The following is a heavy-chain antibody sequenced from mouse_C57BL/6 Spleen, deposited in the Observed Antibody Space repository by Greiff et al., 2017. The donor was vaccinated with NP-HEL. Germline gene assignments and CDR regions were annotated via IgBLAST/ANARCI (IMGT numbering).Heavy chain of an antibody. CDR3: ARGGSSGPWFAY. CDR2: IDPSDSET. CDR1: GYTFTSYW. V-gene: IGHV1-52*01. J-gene: IGHJ3*01. Sequence: QVQLQQPGAELVRPGSSVKLSCKASGYTFTSYWMHWVKQRPIQGLEWIGNIDPSDSETHYNQQFKDKATLTVDKSASTAYMQLSSLTSEDSAVFYCARGGSSGPWFAYWGQGTLVTVSA. D-gene: IGHD3-2*02.